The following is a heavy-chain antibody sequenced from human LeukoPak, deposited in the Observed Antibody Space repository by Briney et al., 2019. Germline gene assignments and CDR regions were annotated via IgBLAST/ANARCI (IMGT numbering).Heavy chain of an antibody. J-gene: IGHJ4*02. Sequence: GGSLRLSCAASGFTFSSYAMHWVRQAPGKGLEWVAVISYDGSNKYYADSVKGRFTISRDNSKNTLYLQMNSLRAEDTAVYYCARDLAVVTAFYFDYWGQGTLVTASS. CDR3: ARDLAVVTAFYFDY. CDR1: GFTFSSYA. D-gene: IGHD2-21*02. V-gene: IGHV3-30*04. CDR2: ISYDGSNK.